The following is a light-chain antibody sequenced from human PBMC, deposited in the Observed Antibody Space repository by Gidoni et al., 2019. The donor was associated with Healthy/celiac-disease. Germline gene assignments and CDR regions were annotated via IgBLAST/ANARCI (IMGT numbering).Light chain of an antibody. CDR2: WAS. CDR3: QQYYSTPNT. Sequence: IVMTHSPASLPLSLGERATINCKSSQSVLYSSNNKNYLAWYQQKPGQPPKLLIYWASTRESGVPDRFSGSGSGTDFTLTISSLQAEDVAVYYCQQYYSTPNTFGQGTKLEIK. CDR1: QSVLYSSNNKNY. V-gene: IGKV4-1*01. J-gene: IGKJ2*01.